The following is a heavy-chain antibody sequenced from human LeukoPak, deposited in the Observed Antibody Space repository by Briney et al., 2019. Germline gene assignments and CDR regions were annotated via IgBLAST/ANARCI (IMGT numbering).Heavy chain of an antibody. J-gene: IGHJ4*02. Sequence: HPGGSLRLSCVASGFTFGHNAMAWVRQAPGKRLEWVSALSGSGGDTFYADSVKGRFTISGDNSKNTLYLQLSSLRPDDTAVYYCAKGAPSSSSIFDFWGPGTLVTVSS. CDR2: LSGSGGDT. CDR1: GFTFGHNA. D-gene: IGHD6-6*01. V-gene: IGHV3-23*01. CDR3: AKGAPSSSSIFDF.